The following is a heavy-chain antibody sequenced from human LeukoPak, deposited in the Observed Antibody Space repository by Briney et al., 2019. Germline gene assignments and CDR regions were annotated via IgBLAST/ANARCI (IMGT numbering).Heavy chain of an antibody. CDR1: GGSISSGGYH. CDR3: ARTGYSSSWAPDY. CDR2: IYHSGST. Sequence: PSETLSLTCTVSGGSISSGGYHWSWIRQPPGKGLEWIGYIYHSGSTYYNPSLKSRVTISVDRSKNQFSLKLSSVTAADTAVYYCARTGYSSSWAPDYWGQGALVTVSS. J-gene: IGHJ4*02. V-gene: IGHV4-30-2*01. D-gene: IGHD6-13*01.